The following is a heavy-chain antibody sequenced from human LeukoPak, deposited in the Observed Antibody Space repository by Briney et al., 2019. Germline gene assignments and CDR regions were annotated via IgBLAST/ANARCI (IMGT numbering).Heavy chain of an antibody. J-gene: IGHJ4*02. CDR1: GFTFSSYA. V-gene: IGHV3-23*01. D-gene: IGHD3-10*01. Sequence: GGSLRLSCAASGFTFSSYAVNWVRQAPGKGLEWVSVIRGSGESTFYAHSVKGRFTISRDNAKNTLYLQLDSLRAEDTAVYYCAKPGYFTGSGSYYFDCWGQGTLVTVSS. CDR2: IRGSGEST. CDR3: AKPGYFTGSGSYYFDC.